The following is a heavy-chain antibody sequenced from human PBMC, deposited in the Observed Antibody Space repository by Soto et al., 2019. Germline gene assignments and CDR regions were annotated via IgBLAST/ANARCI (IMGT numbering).Heavy chain of an antibody. Sequence: EVQLVESGGGLVKPGGSLRLSCAASGFTFSSYSMNWVRQAPGKGLEWVSSISSSSSYIYYADSVKGRFTISRDNAKNSLYLQMNSLRAEDTAVYYCARDAPLLAARPYYYYYYMDVWGKGTTVTVSS. CDR1: GFTFSSYS. J-gene: IGHJ6*03. CDR2: ISSSSSYI. D-gene: IGHD6-6*01. CDR3: ARDAPLLAARPYYYYYYMDV. V-gene: IGHV3-21*01.